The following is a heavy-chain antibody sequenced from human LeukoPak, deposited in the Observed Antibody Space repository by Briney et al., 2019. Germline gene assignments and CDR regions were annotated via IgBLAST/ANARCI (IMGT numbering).Heavy chain of an antibody. V-gene: IGHV3-48*02. CDR3: ATTYYDSSGPSLFDY. D-gene: IGHD3-22*01. CDR2: ISSSSSSTI. J-gene: IGHJ4*02. CDR1: GFTFSSYS. Sequence: GGSLRLSCAASGFTFSSYSMNWVRQAPGKGLEWVSYISSSSSSTIYYADSVKGRFTISRDNAKNSLYLQMNSLRDEDTAVYYCATTYYDSSGPSLFDYWGQGTLVTVSS.